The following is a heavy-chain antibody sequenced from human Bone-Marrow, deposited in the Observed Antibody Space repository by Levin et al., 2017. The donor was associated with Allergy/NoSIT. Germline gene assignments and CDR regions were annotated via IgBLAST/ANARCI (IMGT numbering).Heavy chain of an antibody. J-gene: IGHJ4*02. Sequence: SQTLSLPCAVYGASSHYNFWSWIRQPPGKGLEWIGEVDHGETITYNPSLKSRVNISIDKSQKQFSLRLTSVTAADTAVYYCSSGGGAAPGDWGQGTLVIVSS. V-gene: IGHV4-34*01. CDR2: VDHGETI. CDR3: SSGGGAAPGD. D-gene: IGHD7-27*01. CDR1: GASSHYNF.